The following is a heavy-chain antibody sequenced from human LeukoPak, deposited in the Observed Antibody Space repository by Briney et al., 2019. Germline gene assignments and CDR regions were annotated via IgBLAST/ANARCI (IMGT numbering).Heavy chain of an antibody. D-gene: IGHD1-26*01. J-gene: IGHJ4*02. CDR1: GFTVSSNY. CDR3: ARADVWSGRYYGFFDY. V-gene: IGHV3-53*01. CDR2: FYSGGRL. Sequence: RGSLRLSCAAPGFTVSSNYMSSVRPAPGKGLERVSVFYSGGRLYYADYVKGRFTISRENSKNTLYLQMNSLRAEDTAVYYWARADVWSGRYYGFFDYWGQGILVTVSS.